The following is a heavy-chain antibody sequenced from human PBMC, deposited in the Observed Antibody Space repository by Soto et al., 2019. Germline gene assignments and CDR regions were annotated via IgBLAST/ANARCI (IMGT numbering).Heavy chain of an antibody. CDR1: GGSFSGYY. D-gene: IGHD3-10*01. CDR3: ARGPGLWFGELSSLDY. J-gene: IGHJ4*02. Sequence: SETLSLTCAVYGGSFSGYYWSWIRQPPGKGLEWIGEINHSGSTNYNPSLKSRVTISVDTSKNQFSLKLSSVAAADTAVYYCARGPGLWFGELSSLDYWGQGTLVTVSS. CDR2: INHSGST. V-gene: IGHV4-34*01.